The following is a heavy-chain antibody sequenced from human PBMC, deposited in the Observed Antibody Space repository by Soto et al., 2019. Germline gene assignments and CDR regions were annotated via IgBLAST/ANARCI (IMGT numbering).Heavy chain of an antibody. Sequence: QVQLQQWGAGLLKPSETLSLTCAVYGGSFSGYYWSWIRQPPGKGLEWIGEINHSGSTNYNPSLKSRVTISGATSKNQFSLKLSSVTAADTAVYYCARGRGGYSSSWAPRGANWFDPWGQGTLVTVSS. CDR1: GGSFSGYY. CDR3: ARGRGGYSSSWAPRGANWFDP. D-gene: IGHD6-13*01. CDR2: INHSGST. V-gene: IGHV4-34*01. J-gene: IGHJ5*02.